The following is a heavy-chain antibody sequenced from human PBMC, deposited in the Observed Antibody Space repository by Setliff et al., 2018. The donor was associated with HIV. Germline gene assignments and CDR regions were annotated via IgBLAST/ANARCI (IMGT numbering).Heavy chain of an antibody. CDR2: IDPADSYT. D-gene: IGHD3-10*01. CDR1: GFSFTSYW. Sequence: HGESLKLSCKGSGFSFTSYWISWVRQMPGKGLEWMGRIDPADSYTHYSPSFQGHITISIDKSISSASLHWSSLRTSDTAIYYCARHFGYNPGWFDSWGQGTLVTVSS. V-gene: IGHV5-10-1*01. J-gene: IGHJ5*01. CDR3: ARHFGYNPGWFDS.